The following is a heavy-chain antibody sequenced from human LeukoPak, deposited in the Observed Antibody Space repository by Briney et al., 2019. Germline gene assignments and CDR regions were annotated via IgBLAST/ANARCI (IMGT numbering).Heavy chain of an antibody. Sequence: GGSLRLSCAASGFTFSSYGMHWVRQAPGKGLEWVAFIRYDGSNKYYADSVKGRFTISRDNSKNTLYLQMNSLRAEDTAVYYCARGYYDSSGCPDYWGQGTLVTVSS. CDR1: GFTFSSYG. V-gene: IGHV3-30*02. CDR3: ARGYYDSSGCPDY. CDR2: IRYDGSNK. D-gene: IGHD3-22*01. J-gene: IGHJ4*02.